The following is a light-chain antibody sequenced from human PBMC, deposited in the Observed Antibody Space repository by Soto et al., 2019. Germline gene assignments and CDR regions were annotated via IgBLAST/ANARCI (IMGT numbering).Light chain of an antibody. J-gene: IGLJ2*01. Sequence: QSALTQPPSVSAAPGQKVTISCSGSSSNIGNNYVSWYQHLPGTAPKLLIYDNNKRPSGIPDRFSGSKSGTSATLGITGLQTGDEADYYCGTWDSRLRGVVFGGGTKLTVL. CDR2: DNN. CDR3: GTWDSRLRGVV. V-gene: IGLV1-51*01. CDR1: SSNIGNNY.